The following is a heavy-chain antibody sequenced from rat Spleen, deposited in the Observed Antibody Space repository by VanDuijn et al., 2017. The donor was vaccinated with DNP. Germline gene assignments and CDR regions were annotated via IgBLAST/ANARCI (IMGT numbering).Heavy chain of an antibody. CDR2: ISFSGST. CDR3: ARWVYYFDY. J-gene: IGHJ2*01. Sequence: EVQLQESGPGLVKPSQSLSLTCSVTGYSITANYWGWVRKFPGHKMEYIGHISFSGSTNYNPSLKSRISITRDTSKNQFFLHLNSVTTEDTATYYCARWVYYFDYWGHGVMVTVSS. V-gene: IGHV3-1*01. CDR1: GYSITANY.